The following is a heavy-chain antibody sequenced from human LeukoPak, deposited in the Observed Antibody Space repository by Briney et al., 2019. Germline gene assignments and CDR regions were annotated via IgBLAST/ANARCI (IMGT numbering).Heavy chain of an antibody. CDR2: LYYSGST. CDR1: SGSISSSSYY. CDR3: ARQKPAVADFWSGSQGYDAFDI. V-gene: IGHV4-39*01. J-gene: IGHJ3*02. Sequence: SETLSLTCTVSSGSISSSSYYWGWIRQPPGKGLEWIGSLYYSGSTYYNPSLKSRVTISVDTSKNQFSLKLSSVTAADTSVYYCARQKPAVADFWSGSQGYDAFDIWGQGTMVTVSS. D-gene: IGHD3-3*01.